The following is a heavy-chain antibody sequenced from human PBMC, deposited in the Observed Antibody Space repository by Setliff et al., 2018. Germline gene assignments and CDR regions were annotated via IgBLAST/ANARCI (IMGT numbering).Heavy chain of an antibody. CDR3: ARGPGSGNSYWFDH. CDR1: GGSISSDY. V-gene: IGHV4-59*12. D-gene: IGHD3-10*01. Sequence: SETLSLTCTVSGGSISSDYWSWIRQPPGKGLEWIGSIYYSGSTNYNPSLKSRVTISVDTSKNQVSLRLTSVTAADTAVYYCARGPGSGNSYWFDHWGQGTLVTVSS. CDR2: IYYSGST. J-gene: IGHJ5*02.